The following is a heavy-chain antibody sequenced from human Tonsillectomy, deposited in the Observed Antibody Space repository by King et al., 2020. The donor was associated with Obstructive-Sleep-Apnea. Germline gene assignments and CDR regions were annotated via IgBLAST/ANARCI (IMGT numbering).Heavy chain of an antibody. CDR1: GASISSGGYY. J-gene: IGHJ5*02. V-gene: IGHV4-31*03. CDR3: ARDREGLVNWFDP. Sequence: VQLQESGPGLVKPSQTLSLTCTVSGASISSGGYYWPWIRQHPGKGLEWIGYIYYSGNTYYSPSLKSRITISRDTSKNQFSLKLSSVTAADTAVYYCARDREGLVNWFDPWGQGTLVTVSS. D-gene: IGHD1-26*01. CDR2: IYYSGNT.